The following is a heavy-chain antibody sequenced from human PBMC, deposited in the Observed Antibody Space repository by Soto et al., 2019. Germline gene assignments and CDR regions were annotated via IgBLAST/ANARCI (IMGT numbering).Heavy chain of an antibody. CDR3: ARLKQDYAVA. J-gene: IGHJ4*02. V-gene: IGHV1-8*01. Sequence: QVQLVQSGAEVKKPGASVKVSCKASGYTFTSYDINWVRQATGQGLEWMGWMNPNSGNTAYAQKFQGRVTMTRNTSTSTAYMELSSLRSQAPGVYYWARLKQDYAVAWGQGTLVTVSS. D-gene: IGHD3-16*01. CDR2: MNPNSGNT. CDR1: GYTFTSYD.